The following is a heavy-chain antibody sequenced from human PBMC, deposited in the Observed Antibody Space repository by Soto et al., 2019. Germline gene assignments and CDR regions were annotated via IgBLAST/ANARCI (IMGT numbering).Heavy chain of an antibody. CDR2: INSDGSST. D-gene: IGHD4-4*01. J-gene: IGHJ4*02. CDR1: GFTFSSYW. Sequence: GGSLRLSCAASGFTFSSYWMHWVRQAPGKGLVWVSRINSDGSSTSYADSVKGRFTIPRDNAKNTLYLQMNSLRAEDTAVYYCAREAFGTTVIDYWGQGTLVTVSS. CDR3: AREAFGTTVIDY. V-gene: IGHV3-74*01.